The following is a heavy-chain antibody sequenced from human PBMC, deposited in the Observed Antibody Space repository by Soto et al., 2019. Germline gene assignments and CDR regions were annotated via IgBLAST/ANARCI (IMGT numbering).Heavy chain of an antibody. J-gene: IGHJ6*02. CDR1: GFAFSSYA. D-gene: IGHD2-2*01. V-gene: IGHV3-23*01. Sequence: GGSLRLSCAASGFAFSSYAMNWVRQAPGKGLEWVSGIVDSGGRAFYADSVKGRFTISRDNSKNTLYLEMNNLRAEDTAIYYCAPVPAASSYYSTDVWGQGTTVTVSS. CDR2: IVDSGGRA. CDR3: APVPAASSYYSTDV.